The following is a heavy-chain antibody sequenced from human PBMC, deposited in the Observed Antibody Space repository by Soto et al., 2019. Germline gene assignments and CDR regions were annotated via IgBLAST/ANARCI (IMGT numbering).Heavy chain of an antibody. J-gene: IGHJ6*03. D-gene: IGHD3-3*01. V-gene: IGHV1-58*02. CDR3: AAAVNYDFWSGLYYYYYMDV. CDR2: IVVGSGNT. CDR1: GFTFTSSA. Sequence: SVKVSCKASGFTFTSSAMQWVRQARGQRLEWIGWIVVGSGNTNYAQKFQERVTITRDMSTSTAYMELSSLRSEDTAVYYCAAAVNYDFWSGLYYYYYMDVSGKGTTVTVSS.